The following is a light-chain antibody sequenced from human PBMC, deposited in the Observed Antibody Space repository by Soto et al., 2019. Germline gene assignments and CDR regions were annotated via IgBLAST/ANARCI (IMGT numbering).Light chain of an antibody. CDR2: DAS. V-gene: IGKV1-5*01. Sequence: DIQMTQSPSTLSASVGDRVSITCRASQSISTWLAWYQQKPGIAPKLLIYDASTLERGVPSRFSGSGSGTEFTLTINSQQPDDFATYYCQQYKSYFRTFGQGTKVEIK. CDR3: QQYKSYFRT. J-gene: IGKJ1*01. CDR1: QSISTW.